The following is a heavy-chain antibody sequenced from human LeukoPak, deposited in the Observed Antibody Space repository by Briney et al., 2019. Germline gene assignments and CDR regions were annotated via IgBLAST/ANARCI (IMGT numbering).Heavy chain of an antibody. J-gene: IGHJ5*02. Sequence: PSETLSLTCTVSGGSISSGSYYWSWIRQPAGKGLEWIGRIYTSGSTNYNPSLKSQVTISVDTSKNQFSLKLSSVTAADTAVYYCAREALWFGEGDDPWGQGTLVTVSS. CDR1: GGSISSGSYY. V-gene: IGHV4-61*02. D-gene: IGHD3-10*01. CDR3: AREALWFGEGDDP. CDR2: IYTSGST.